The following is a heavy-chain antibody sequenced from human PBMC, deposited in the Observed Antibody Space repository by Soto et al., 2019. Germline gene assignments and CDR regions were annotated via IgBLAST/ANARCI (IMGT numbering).Heavy chain of an antibody. D-gene: IGHD3-16*01. Sequence: QVQLVQSGAEVKKPGGSVKVSCKASGYTFTRYYMHWVRQAPGQGLEWMGIINPSGGSTSYAQKFQDRVTMNTDTYTSTVYMELSSLRSEDTAVYYCAREDKGGYYDSGMDVWGQSTTVTVSS. J-gene: IGHJ6*02. CDR1: GYTFTRYY. CDR3: AREDKGGYYDSGMDV. CDR2: INPSGGST. V-gene: IGHV1-46*01.